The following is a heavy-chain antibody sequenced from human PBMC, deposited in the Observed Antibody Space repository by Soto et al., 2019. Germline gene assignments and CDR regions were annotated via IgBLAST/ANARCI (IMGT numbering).Heavy chain of an antibody. CDR2: IWYDGSNK. Sequence: GGSLRLSCAASGFTFSSYGMHWVRQAPGKGLEWVAVIWYDGSNKYYADSVKGRFTISRDNSKNTLYLQMNRLRAEDTAVYYFARNGCRCGSCYYFDYWGQGTLVTVSS. V-gene: IGHV3-33*01. D-gene: IGHD2-15*01. CDR1: GFTFSSYG. CDR3: ARNGCRCGSCYYFDY. J-gene: IGHJ4*02.